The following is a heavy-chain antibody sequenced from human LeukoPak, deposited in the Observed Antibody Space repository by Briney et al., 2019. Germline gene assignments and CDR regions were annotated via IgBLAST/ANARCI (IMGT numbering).Heavy chain of an antibody. V-gene: IGHV3-74*01. CDR3: ARVDGVVMNY. J-gene: IGHJ4*02. CDR1: GDSW. CDR2: IKTDGSST. Sequence: GGSLRLSCEGSGDSWMHWVRQVPGKGLVWVSRIKTDGSSTSYADSVKGRFTISRDNAENTLYLQMNSLRAEDTAVYYCARVDGVVMNYWGQGTLVTVSS. D-gene: IGHD3-3*01.